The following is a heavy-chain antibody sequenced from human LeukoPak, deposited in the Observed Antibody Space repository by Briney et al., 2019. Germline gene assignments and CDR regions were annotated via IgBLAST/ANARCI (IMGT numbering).Heavy chain of an antibody. CDR1: GFSFSSYG. CDR2: IRSDGSNK. Sequence: GGSLRLSCAASGFSFSSYGMHWVRQAPGKGLEWVAFIRSDGSNKYYADSVKGRFTISRDNSKNTLYLQMNSLRAEDTAVYYCAKDTSGWFDPWGQGTLVTVSS. CDR3: AKDTSGWFDP. D-gene: IGHD3-3*01. J-gene: IGHJ5*02. V-gene: IGHV3-30*02.